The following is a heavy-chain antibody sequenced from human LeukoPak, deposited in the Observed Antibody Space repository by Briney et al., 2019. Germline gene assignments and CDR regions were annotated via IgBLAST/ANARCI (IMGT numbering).Heavy chain of an antibody. D-gene: IGHD3-16*01. J-gene: IGHJ1*01. V-gene: IGHV3-15*01. CDR2: IQSKAVGGST. CDR1: GFTFDDYA. Sequence: GGSLRLSCAASGFTFDDYAMHWVRQAPGKGLEWVSRIQSKAVGGSTEYAAPVKGRFTISRDDSKNTLYLQLNSLRPEDTAVYYCTPYYGKGYFQHWGQGSLVTVSS. CDR3: TPYYGKGYFQH.